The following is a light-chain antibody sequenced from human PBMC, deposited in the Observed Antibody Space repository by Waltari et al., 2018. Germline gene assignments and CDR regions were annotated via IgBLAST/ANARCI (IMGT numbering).Light chain of an antibody. Sequence: NVLTQSPGTLSLSPGEGATLSCRASQRISDNSLAWYQQKPGQAPRRLINGASSRATGIPDRFSGSGSGTDFTLTISRLEPEDFVVYYCHQYGSSQRTFGGGTKVEIK. CDR1: QRISDNS. CDR3: HQYGSSQRT. J-gene: IGKJ4*01. CDR2: GAS. V-gene: IGKV3-20*01.